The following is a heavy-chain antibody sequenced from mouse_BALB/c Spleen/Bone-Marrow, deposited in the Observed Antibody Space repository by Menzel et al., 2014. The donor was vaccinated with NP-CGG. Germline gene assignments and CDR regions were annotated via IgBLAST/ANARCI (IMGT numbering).Heavy chain of an antibody. CDR1: GFTFSSFG. CDR2: ISSGSSTI. J-gene: IGHJ4*01. CDR3: ASLTYYAMDY. Sequence: EVKLMESGGGLVQPGGSRKPSCAASGFTFSSFGMHWVRQAPEKGLEWVAYISSGSSTIYYADTVKGRFTISRDNPKNTLFLQMTSLRSEDTAMYYCASLTYYAMDYWGQGTSVTVSS. V-gene: IGHV5-17*02.